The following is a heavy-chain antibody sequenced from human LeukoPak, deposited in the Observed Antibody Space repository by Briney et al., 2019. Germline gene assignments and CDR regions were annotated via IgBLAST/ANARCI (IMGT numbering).Heavy chain of an antibody. CDR3: ARGSVLWFGFDY. CDR2: IKQDGSEK. D-gene: IGHD3-10*01. J-gene: IGHJ4*02. V-gene: IGHV3-7*01. CDR1: GFTFSSRDW. Sequence: GGSLRLSCVASGFTFSSRDWMTWVRQAPGKGLEWVANIKQDGSEKNYVDSVKGRFTISRDNAKNSVDLQMNSLRVEDTAVYYCARGSVLWFGFDYWGQGTLVTVSS.